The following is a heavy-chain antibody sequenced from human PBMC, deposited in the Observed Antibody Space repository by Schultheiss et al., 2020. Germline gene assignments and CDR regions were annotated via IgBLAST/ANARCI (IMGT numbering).Heavy chain of an antibody. Sequence: SETLSLTGSVSGGSISGYYWSWIRQPPGKGLEWIGEINHSGSTNYNPSLKSRVTISVDTSTNQFSLKLSSVTAADTAVYYCARVCQYCSGGSCYSTNWFDPWGQGTLVTVSS. V-gene: IGHV4-34*01. J-gene: IGHJ5*02. CDR2: INHSGST. CDR1: GGSISGYY. CDR3: ARVCQYCSGGSCYSTNWFDP. D-gene: IGHD2-15*01.